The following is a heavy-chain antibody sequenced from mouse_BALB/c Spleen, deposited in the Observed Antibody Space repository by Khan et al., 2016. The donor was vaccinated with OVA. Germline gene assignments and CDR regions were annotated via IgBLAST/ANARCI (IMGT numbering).Heavy chain of an antibody. D-gene: IGHD2-1*01. Sequence: EVELVESGGGLAKPGGSLKLSCAASGFTFSTYAMSWVRQTPEKRLEWVATISSDGDYTYFPDNVTGRFTISRDNAKNTLCLQMTSLRSEDTAMYYCARSPYGNFAYWGQGTLVTVSA. CDR2: ISSDGDYT. V-gene: IGHV5-9-3*01. CDR1: GFTFSTYA. J-gene: IGHJ3*01. CDR3: ARSPYGNFAY.